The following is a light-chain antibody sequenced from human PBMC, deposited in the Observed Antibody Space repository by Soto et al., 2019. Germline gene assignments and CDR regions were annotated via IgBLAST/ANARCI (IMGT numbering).Light chain of an antibody. CDR1: PSVTDY. J-gene: IGKJ5*01. CDR2: GAF. CDR3: QQRNIWPPVT. Sequence: EIGVTQSPATLSLSPGERATLSCRASPSVTDYLAWYQQKPGQAPRLVIYGAFNRATGIPARFSGSGSGTDFTLTISSLEPEDFAVYYCQQRNIWPPVTFGQVTRLAIK. V-gene: IGKV3-11*01.